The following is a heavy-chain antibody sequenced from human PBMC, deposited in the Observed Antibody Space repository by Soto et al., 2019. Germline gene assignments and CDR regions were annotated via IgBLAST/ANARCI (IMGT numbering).Heavy chain of an antibody. CDR1: GGSISSGGYY. CDR3: AGSVFP. Sequence: QVQLQESGPGLVKPSQTLSLTCTVSGGSISSGGYYWSWIRQHPGKGLEWTGNLYYSGSTYYNPSLKSRVTKPGDTSRNQCSLKLSSVTAADTAVYYCAGSVFPWGQGTLVTVSS. J-gene: IGHJ5*02. CDR2: LYYSGST. V-gene: IGHV4-31*03.